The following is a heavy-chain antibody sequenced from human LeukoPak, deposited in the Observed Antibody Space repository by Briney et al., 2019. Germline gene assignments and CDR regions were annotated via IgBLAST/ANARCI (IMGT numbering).Heavy chain of an antibody. CDR1: GFTFGAHA. V-gene: IGHV3-23*03. D-gene: IGHD3-22*01. CDR2: IDSRGDHT. CDR3: ARDLDSSGYYDDDVR. Sequence: PGGSLRLSCVVSGFTFGAHAMNWVRQAPGKRLEWVSLIDSRGDHTYYSDSVRGRFTISRDNSKNTLFLQMRSLTSDDTAVYFCARDLDSSGYYDDDVRWGQGALVAVSS. J-gene: IGHJ4*02.